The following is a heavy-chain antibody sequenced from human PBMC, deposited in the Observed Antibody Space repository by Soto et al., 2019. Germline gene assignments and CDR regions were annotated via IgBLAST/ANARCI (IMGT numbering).Heavy chain of an antibody. CDR3: ARLGDDSSGYYPYYYGMDV. J-gene: IGHJ6*02. CDR2: IDPSDSYT. Sequence: GESLKISCKGSGYSFTSYWISWVRQMPGKGLEWMGRIDPSDSYTNYSPSFQGHVTISADKSISTAYLQWSSLKASDTAMYYCARLGDDSSGYYPYYYGMDVWRQGTTVTVSS. V-gene: IGHV5-10-1*01. CDR1: GYSFTSYW. D-gene: IGHD3-22*01.